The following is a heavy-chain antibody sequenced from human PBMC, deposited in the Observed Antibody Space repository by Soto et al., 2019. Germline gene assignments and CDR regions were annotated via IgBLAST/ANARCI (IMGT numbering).Heavy chain of an antibody. CDR2: INSSGST. CDR3: SRRAPEGFDP. Sequence: PSETLSLTCTVSGGSFGSSAYYWGWIRRAPGKGLEWIGSINSSGSTFSNPSLKSRVTPSVDTSKNQFSLKLTSVTAADTALYYCSRRAPEGFDPWGQGTLVTVSS. J-gene: IGHJ5*02. V-gene: IGHV4-39*01. CDR1: GGSFGSSAYY.